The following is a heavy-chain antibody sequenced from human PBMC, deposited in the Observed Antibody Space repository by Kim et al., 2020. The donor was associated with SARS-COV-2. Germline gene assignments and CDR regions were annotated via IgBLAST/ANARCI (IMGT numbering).Heavy chain of an antibody. CDR2: ISAYNVNT. J-gene: IGHJ6*02. CDR3: ARDRSRIAAAGTSEAYYYYGVDV. V-gene: IGHV1-18*01. D-gene: IGHD6-13*01. CDR1: GYTFTSYG. Sequence: ASVKVSCKASGYTFTSYGISWVRQAPGQGLEWMGWISAYNVNTNYAQKLQGRVTMTTDTSTSTAYMELRSLRSDDTAVYYCARDRSRIAAAGTSEAYYYYGVDVWGQGTTVTVSS.